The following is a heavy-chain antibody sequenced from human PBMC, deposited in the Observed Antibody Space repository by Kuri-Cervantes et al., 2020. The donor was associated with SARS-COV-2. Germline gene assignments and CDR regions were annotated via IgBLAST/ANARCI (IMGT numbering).Heavy chain of an antibody. CDR1: GGTFSSYA. J-gene: IGHJ6*02. D-gene: IGHD2-15*01. CDR2: IIPIFGTA. Sequence: SVKISCKASGGTFSSYAISWVRQAPGQGLEWMGGIIPIFGTANYAQKLQGRVTITADESTSTAYMELSSLRSEDTAVYYCARDRVVPGDYWYYGMDVWGQGTTVTVSS. CDR3: ARDRVVPGDYWYYGMDV. V-gene: IGHV1-69*13.